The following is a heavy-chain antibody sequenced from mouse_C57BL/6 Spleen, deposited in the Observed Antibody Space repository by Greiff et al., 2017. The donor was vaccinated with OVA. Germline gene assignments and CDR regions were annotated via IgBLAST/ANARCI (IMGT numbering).Heavy chain of an antibody. CDR2: IRSKSSNYAT. CDR3: VREYSNYGYWYFDV. Sequence: DVMLVESGGGLVQPKGSLKLSCAASGFTFNTYAMHWVRQAPGKGLEWVARIRSKSSNYATYYADSVKDRFTISRDDSQSMLYLQMNNLKTEDTAMYYCVREYSNYGYWYFDVWGTGTTVTVSS. D-gene: IGHD2-5*01. CDR1: GFTFNTYA. J-gene: IGHJ1*03. V-gene: IGHV10-3*01.